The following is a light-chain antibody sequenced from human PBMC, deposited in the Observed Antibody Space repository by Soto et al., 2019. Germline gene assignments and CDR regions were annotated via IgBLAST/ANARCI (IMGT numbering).Light chain of an antibody. CDR2: GAS. CDR1: QSVSSSH. J-gene: IGKJ1*01. CDR3: QQYGSSPPT. Sequence: EMVLTQSPGPLSLSPGERATLSCRASQSVSSSHLAWYQQKPGQAPRVLIYGASSRVTGIPARFSGSGSGTDFNLTISRLEPEDLAVYYRQQYGSSPPTFGQGTKVDIK. V-gene: IGKV3-20*01.